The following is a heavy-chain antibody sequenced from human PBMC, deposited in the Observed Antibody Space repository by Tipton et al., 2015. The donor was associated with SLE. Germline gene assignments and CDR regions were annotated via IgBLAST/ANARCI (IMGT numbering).Heavy chain of an antibody. V-gene: IGHV6-1*01. J-gene: IGHJ4*02. CDR2: TYYRSRWYS. Sequence: TLSLTCAISGDTVSSNSATWNWIRQSPSRGLEWLGRTYYRSRWYSDYVDSVKSRITINSDTSKNQFSLHLNSVTPDDTAIYYCARDPYGDYSFDSWGQGTLVTVSS. D-gene: IGHD4-17*01. CDR3: ARDPYGDYSFDS. CDR1: GDTVSSNSAT.